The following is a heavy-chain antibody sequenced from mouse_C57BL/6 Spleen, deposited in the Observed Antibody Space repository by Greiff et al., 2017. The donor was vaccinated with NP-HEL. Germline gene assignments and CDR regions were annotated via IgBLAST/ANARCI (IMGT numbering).Heavy chain of an antibody. CDR1: GFNIKDDY. D-gene: IGHD1-1*01. V-gene: IGHV14-4*01. CDR3: TGIPFFITTVVVFYGC. CDR2: IDPVNGDT. Sequence: VQLQQSGAELVRPGASVKSSCTASGFNIKDDYMHWVKQRPEQGLEWIGWIDPVNGDTEYASKFQGKATITADTSSNTAYLQLSSLTSEDAAVYYCTGIPFFITTVVVFYGCWGQSTTLSVAS. J-gene: IGHJ2*01.